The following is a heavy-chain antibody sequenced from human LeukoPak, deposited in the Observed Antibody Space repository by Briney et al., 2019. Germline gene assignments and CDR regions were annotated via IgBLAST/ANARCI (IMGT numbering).Heavy chain of an antibody. Sequence: GGSLRLSWAASGFAFISFTMSWVRQTPEKGLEWVASISGTGDNTYYADSVKGRFTISRDNSRNTLYLQMNSLGAEDTAVYYCAKDHGVAVTGMFYWGQGTLVTVSS. V-gene: IGHV3-23*01. CDR2: ISGTGDNT. CDR3: AKDHGVAVTGMFY. J-gene: IGHJ4*02. CDR1: GFAFISFT. D-gene: IGHD6-19*01.